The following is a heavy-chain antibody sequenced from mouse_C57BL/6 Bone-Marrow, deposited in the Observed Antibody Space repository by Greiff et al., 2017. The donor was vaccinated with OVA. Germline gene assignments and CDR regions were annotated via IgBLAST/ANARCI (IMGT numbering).Heavy chain of an antibody. J-gene: IGHJ1*03. V-gene: IGHV14-4*01. CDR2: IDPENGDT. CDR1: GFNIKDDY. CDR3: TAYYYGSSHWYFDV. Sequence: DVKLVESGAELVRPGASVKLSCTASGFNIKDDYMHWVKQRPEQGLEWIGWIDPENGDTAYASKFQGKATITADTSSNTAYLQLSSLTSEDTAVYYCTAYYYGSSHWYFDVWGTGTTVTVSS. D-gene: IGHD1-1*01.